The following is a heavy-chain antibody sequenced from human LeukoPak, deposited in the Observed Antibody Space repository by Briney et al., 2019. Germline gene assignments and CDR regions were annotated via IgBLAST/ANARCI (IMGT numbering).Heavy chain of an antibody. CDR2: ISYDGSNK. J-gene: IGHJ4*02. CDR1: GFTFSSYA. Sequence: GGSLRLSCAASGFTFSSYAMHWVRQAPGKGLEWVAVISYDGSNKYYADSVKGRFTISRDNSKNTLYLQMNSLRAEDTAVYYCAKVQPAMVTIGFDYWGQGTLVTVSS. D-gene: IGHD5-18*01. CDR3: AKVQPAMVTIGFDY. V-gene: IGHV3-30-3*01.